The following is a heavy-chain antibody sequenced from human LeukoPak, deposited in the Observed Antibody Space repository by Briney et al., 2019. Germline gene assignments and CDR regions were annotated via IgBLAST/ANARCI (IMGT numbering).Heavy chain of an antibody. CDR2: IYYSGST. CDR1: GGSTSSYY. Sequence: SETLSLTCTVSGGSTSSYYWSWIRQPPGKRLEWIGHIYYSGSTNYNPSLKSRVTISVDTSKNQFSLKLSSVTAADTAVYYCASRSSIWSGYQDTLYYFDSWGQGTLVTVSS. D-gene: IGHD3-3*01. J-gene: IGHJ4*02. V-gene: IGHV4-59*01. CDR3: ASRSSIWSGYQDTLYYFDS.